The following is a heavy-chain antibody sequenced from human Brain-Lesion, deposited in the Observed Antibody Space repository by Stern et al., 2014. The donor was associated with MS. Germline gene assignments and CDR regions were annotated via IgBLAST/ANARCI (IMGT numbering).Heavy chain of an antibody. Sequence: QVQLVQSGAEVKKPGASVKVSCKTSGYIFTCYDIHWVRQAPGPGLEWMALINPYSGGTKFQGRVTMSRATSLHTAYEKQSGHTSDDTAVYYCARDQRGITIFGVVTDYYYLGMDVWGQGTTVTVSS. J-gene: IGHJ6*02. D-gene: IGHD3-3*01. V-gene: IGHV1-2*02. CDR3: ARDQRGITIFGVVTDYYYLGMDV. CDR1: GYIFTCYD. CDR2: INPYSGGT.